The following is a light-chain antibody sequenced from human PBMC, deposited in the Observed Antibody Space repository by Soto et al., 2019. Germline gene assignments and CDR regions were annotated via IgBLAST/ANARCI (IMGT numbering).Light chain of an antibody. Sequence: MTQSPATLSVSPGERATLSCRASQSVSSNLAWYQQKPGQARRLLIYGASTRATGITARFSGSGSGTEFTLTISSLQSEDFAVYYCQQYNNWPRTFGQGTKVDIK. CDR2: GAS. J-gene: IGKJ1*01. CDR1: QSVSSN. V-gene: IGKV3-15*01. CDR3: QQYNNWPRT.